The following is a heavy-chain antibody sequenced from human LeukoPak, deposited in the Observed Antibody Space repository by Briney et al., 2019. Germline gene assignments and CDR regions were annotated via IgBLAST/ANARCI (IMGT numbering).Heavy chain of an antibody. J-gene: IGHJ5*02. CDR3: TRAYQQHLINWFDP. Sequence: GGSLRLSCVASGFTFSNSWMHWVRQAPGKGLVWVARINSDGSSTTYADSAKGRFTISRDNAKNTLYLQMNSLRVDDTAEYYCTRAYQQHLINWFDPWGQRTLVTVSS. CDR2: INSDGSST. CDR1: GFTFSNSW. V-gene: IGHV3-74*03. D-gene: IGHD6-13*01.